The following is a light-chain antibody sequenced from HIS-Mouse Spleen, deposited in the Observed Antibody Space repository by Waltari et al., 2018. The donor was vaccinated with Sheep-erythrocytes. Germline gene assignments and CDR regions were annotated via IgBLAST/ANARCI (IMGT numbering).Light chain of an antibody. Sequence: QSALTQPRSVSGSPGQSVTISCTGTSSDVGGSNYVSWYQQHPGKAPTLMIYDVSKRPSGGPVRFSGSKSGNTASLTISGLQAEDEADYYCCSYAGSYNHVFATGTKVTVL. J-gene: IGLJ1*01. V-gene: IGLV2-11*01. CDR1: SSDVGGSNY. CDR3: CSYAGSYNHV. CDR2: DVS.